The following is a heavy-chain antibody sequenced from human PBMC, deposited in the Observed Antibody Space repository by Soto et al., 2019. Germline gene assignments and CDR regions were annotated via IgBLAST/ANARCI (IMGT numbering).Heavy chain of an antibody. J-gene: IGHJ4*02. CDR1: GFTFSGSS. CDR2: IRTKSNSYAT. V-gene: IGHV3-73*01. D-gene: IGHD3-22*01. CDR3: TRLDISGDYYDY. Sequence: GGSLRPSCAASGFTFSGSSIHWVRQASGKGLEWVGRIRTKSNSYATAYAASVKGRFTISRDDSKNTAYLQMNSLKTEDTAVYYCTRLDISGDYYDYWGQGTLVTSPQ.